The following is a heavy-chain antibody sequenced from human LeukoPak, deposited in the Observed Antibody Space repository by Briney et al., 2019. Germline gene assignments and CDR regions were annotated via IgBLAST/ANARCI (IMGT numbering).Heavy chain of an antibody. CDR1: GFTFSSYA. Sequence: GGSLRLSCAASGFTFSSYAMSWVRQAPGKGLEWVSAISGSGGSTYYADSVKGRFTISRDNPKNTLYLQMNSLRAEDTAVYYCAKEEDSSGWSGYYYYGMDVWGQGTTVTVSS. CDR3: AKEEDSSGWSGYYYYGMDV. CDR2: ISGSGGST. D-gene: IGHD6-19*01. J-gene: IGHJ6*02. V-gene: IGHV3-23*01.